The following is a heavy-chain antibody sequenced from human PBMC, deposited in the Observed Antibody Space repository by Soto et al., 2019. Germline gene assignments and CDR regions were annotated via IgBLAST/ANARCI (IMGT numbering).Heavy chain of an antibody. J-gene: IGHJ5*02. D-gene: IGHD3-16*01. CDR3: AKDLRPAYDP. CDR1: RFTFSSYA. CDR2: ISGNGDTT. V-gene: IGHV3-23*01. Sequence: EVQLLESGGGLVQPGGSLRLSCAASRFTFSSYAMSWVRQAPGKGLEWVSGISGNGDTTYYADAVKGRFTISRDNCKNTLYLQMNSLRAEDTGVYYCAKDLRPAYDPWGQGTLVTVSS.